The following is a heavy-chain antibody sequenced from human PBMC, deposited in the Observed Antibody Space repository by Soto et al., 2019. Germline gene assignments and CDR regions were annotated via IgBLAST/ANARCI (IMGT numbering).Heavy chain of an antibody. D-gene: IGHD3-10*01. CDR1: GVTFISYW. J-gene: IGHJ4*02. CDR2: INNDGSAA. V-gene: IGHV3-74*01. Sequence: PGGSMRLSSAASGVTFISYWMHWVRQVPGEGLVWVSRINNDGSAATYADSVKGRFTISRDDSKSIAYLQMNSLKTDDTAVYFCTRDGDYYRSGTYGYFDYWGQGTPVTVSS. CDR3: TRDGDYYRSGTYGYFDY.